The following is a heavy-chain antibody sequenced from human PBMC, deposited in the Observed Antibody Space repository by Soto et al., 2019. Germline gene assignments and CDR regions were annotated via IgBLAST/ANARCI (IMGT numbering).Heavy chain of an antibody. Sequence: PSETLSLTCTVSGGSISSGGYYWSWIRQHPGKGLEWIGYIYYSGSTYYNPSLKSRVTISVDTSKNQFSLKLSSVTAADTAVYYCARERSMHFDYWGQGTLVTVSS. J-gene: IGHJ4*02. CDR3: ARERSMHFDY. CDR1: GGSISSGGYY. CDR2: IYYSGST. V-gene: IGHV4-31*03.